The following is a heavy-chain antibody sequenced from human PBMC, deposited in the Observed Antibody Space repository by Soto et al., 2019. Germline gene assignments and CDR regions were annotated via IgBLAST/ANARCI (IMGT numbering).Heavy chain of an antibody. CDR3: ASASVAGRFDY. CDR2: IYYSGGA. D-gene: IGHD6-19*01. J-gene: IGHJ4*02. CDR1: GGSISSYY. Sequence: QVQLQESGPGLVKPSETLSLTCTVSGGSISSYYWSWLRQPPGMGLEWIGYIYYSGGANYNPSLKSRVTISVDTSKKQFSLNLSSVTAADTAVYYCASASVAGRFDYWGQGTLVTVSS. V-gene: IGHV4-59*01.